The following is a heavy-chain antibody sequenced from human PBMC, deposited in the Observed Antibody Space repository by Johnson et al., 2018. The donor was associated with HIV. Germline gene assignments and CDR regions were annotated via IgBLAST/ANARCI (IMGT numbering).Heavy chain of an antibody. Sequence: QVQLVESGGGLVQPGGSLRLSCAASGFTFSDYYMSWIRQAPGKGLEWVSYISSSGSTIYYADSVKGRFTISRDNAKNSLYLQMNSLRAEDAALYYCARQFRSVGAPDAFDIWGQGTMVTVSS. D-gene: IGHD1-26*01. CDR2: ISSSGSTI. CDR3: ARQFRSVGAPDAFDI. CDR1: GFTFSDYY. J-gene: IGHJ3*02. V-gene: IGHV3-11*04.